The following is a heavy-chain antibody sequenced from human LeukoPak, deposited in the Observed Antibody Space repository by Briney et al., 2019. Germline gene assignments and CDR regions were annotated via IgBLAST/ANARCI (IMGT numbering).Heavy chain of an antibody. J-gene: IGHJ4*02. Sequence: GGSLRLSCAASGFTFSSYSMNWVRQAPGKGLEWVSSISSSSSYIYYADSVKGRFTISRDNAKNSLYLQMNSLRAEDTAVYYCATLLQVDCSGGSCYEIPFDYWGQGTLVTVSS. CDR1: GFTFSSYS. CDR3: ATLLQVDCSGGSCYEIPFDY. CDR2: ISSSSSYI. V-gene: IGHV3-21*01. D-gene: IGHD2-15*01.